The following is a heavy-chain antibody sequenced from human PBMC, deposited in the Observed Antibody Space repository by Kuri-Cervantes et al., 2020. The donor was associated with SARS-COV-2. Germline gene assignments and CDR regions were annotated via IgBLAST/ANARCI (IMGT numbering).Heavy chain of an antibody. CDR2: ISSSSSTI. Sequence: GGSLRLSCAASGFTFSSYSMNWVRQAPGKGLEWVSYISSSSSTIYYADSVKGRFTISRDNSKNTLYLQMNSLRAEDTAVYYCAKEGVLRYFVFAGMDVWGQGTTVTVSS. V-gene: IGHV3-48*01. CDR3: AKEGVLRYFVFAGMDV. D-gene: IGHD3-9*01. J-gene: IGHJ6*02. CDR1: GFTFSSYS.